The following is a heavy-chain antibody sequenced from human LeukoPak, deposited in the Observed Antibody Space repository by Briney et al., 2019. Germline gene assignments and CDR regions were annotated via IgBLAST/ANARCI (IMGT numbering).Heavy chain of an antibody. V-gene: IGHV4-4*07. Sequence: KTSETLSLTCTVSGGSISSYYWSWIRQPAGKGLEWIGRIYTSGSTNYNPSLKSRVTMSVDTSKNQFSLTLRSVTAADTAVYYCAGDPPSVTSYNIIDGFDIWGQGTMVTVSS. CDR3: AGDPPSVTSYNIIDGFDI. J-gene: IGHJ3*02. D-gene: IGHD4-17*01. CDR1: GGSISSYY. CDR2: IYTSGST.